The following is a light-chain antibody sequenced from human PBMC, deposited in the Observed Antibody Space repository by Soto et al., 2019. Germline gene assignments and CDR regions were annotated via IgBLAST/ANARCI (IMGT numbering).Light chain of an antibody. V-gene: IGLV1-44*01. CDR3: AAWDDSLNGPV. CDR2: GNN. Sequence: QSVLTQSPSASGTPGQRVTFACSGSGSNQQLPGTAPKLLIFGNNRRPSGVPDRFSGSKSGTSASLAISGLQSEDAADYHCAAWDDSLNGPVFGGGTKLTVL. J-gene: IGLJ3*02. CDR1: GSN.